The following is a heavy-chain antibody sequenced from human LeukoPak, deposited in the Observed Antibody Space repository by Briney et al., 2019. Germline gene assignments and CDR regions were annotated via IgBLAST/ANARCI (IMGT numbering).Heavy chain of an antibody. Sequence: GGSLRLACAASGFAVRGTAIHWVHHGSGKGQEWVGRIRGKADTAYAASVKGRFTISRDDSKNTAYLQMNSLKTEDTAVYYCSRLRGDGSLTTYSYHGMDVWGQGTTVTVSS. CDR3: SRLRGDGSLTTYSYHGMDV. D-gene: IGHD3-10*01. V-gene: IGHV3-73*01. CDR2: IRGKADT. CDR1: GFAVRGTA. J-gene: IGHJ6*02.